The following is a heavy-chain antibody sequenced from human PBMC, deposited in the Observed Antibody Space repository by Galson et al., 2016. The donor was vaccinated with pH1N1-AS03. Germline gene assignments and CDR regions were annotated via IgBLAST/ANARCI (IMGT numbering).Heavy chain of an antibody. V-gene: IGHV5-51*01. CDR1: GYIFTNYW. J-gene: IGHJ4*02. CDR3: ARLPLIPVSPTLLDY. Sequence: AEVKKPGESLKISCRGSGYIFTNYWIVWVRQMPGKGLEWMGSIYHADSRTTYSPSFQGQVTISVDKSINTAYLQWTSLKASDTAMYFCARLPLIPVSPTLLDYWGRGTLVTVSS. D-gene: IGHD5/OR15-5a*01. CDR2: IYHADSRT.